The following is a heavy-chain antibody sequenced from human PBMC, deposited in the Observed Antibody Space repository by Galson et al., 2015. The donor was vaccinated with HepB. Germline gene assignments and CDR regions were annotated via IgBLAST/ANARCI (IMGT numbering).Heavy chain of an antibody. V-gene: IGHV4-59*01. J-gene: IGHJ6*02. CDR3: ARQGPSSNWNYVGAYYYYGMDV. CDR2: IYYSGST. CDR1: GGSISSYY. D-gene: IGHD1-7*01. Sequence: LSLTCTVSGGSISSYYWSWIRQPPGKGLEWIGYIYYSGSTNYNPSLKSRVTISVDTSKNQFSLKLSSVTAADTAVYYCARQGPSSNWNYVGAYYYYGMDVWGQGTTVTVSS.